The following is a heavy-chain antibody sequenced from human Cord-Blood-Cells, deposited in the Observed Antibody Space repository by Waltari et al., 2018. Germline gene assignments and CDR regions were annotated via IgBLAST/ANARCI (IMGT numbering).Heavy chain of an antibody. J-gene: IGHJ5*02. D-gene: IGHD7-27*01. CDR2: FEPKDSET. CDR1: GYTLTELS. CDR3: ATNGGSGWFDP. V-gene: IGHV1-24*01. Sequence: QVPLVKSGAAVKKPGASVKVSCKVSGYTLTELSMHWVRQAPGKGLEWMGGFEPKDSETSDAQKFQGRVTMTEGKSTDTAYIELSSLRCEDTAVYYCATNGGSGWFDPWGQGTLVTVSS.